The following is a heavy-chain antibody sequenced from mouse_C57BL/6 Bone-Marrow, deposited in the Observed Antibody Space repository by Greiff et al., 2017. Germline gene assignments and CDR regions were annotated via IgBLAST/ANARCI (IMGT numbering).Heavy chain of an antibody. D-gene: IGHD2-4*01. J-gene: IGHJ4*01. V-gene: IGHV1-39*01. Sequence: EVQLQQSGPELVKPGASVKISCKASGYSFTDYNMNWVKQSNGKSLEWIGVINPNYGTTSYNQKFKGKATLTVDQSSSTAYMQLNSLTSEDSADYDGETGYDYYYAMDYWGQGTSVTVSS. CDR2: INPNYGTT. CDR1: GYSFTDYN. CDR3: ETGYDYYYAMDY.